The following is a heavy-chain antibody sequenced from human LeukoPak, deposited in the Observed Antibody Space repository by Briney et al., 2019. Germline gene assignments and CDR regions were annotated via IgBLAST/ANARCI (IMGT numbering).Heavy chain of an antibody. CDR2: IRSDESNN. Sequence: GGSLRLSCAASGSTFSIYGMHWVRQAPGKELEWVAFIRSDESNNYYADSVKGRFTISRDNSKNTLYLQMNSLRAEDTAVYYCASSGYDDYWGQGTLVTVSS. V-gene: IGHV3-30*02. CDR1: GSTFSIYG. J-gene: IGHJ4*02. CDR3: ASSGYDDY. D-gene: IGHD3-3*01.